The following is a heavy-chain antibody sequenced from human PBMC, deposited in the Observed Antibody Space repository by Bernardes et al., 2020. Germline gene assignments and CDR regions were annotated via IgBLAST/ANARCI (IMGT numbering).Heavy chain of an antibody. D-gene: IGHD3-9*01. J-gene: IGHJ3*02. V-gene: IGHV4-61*01. CDR2: IYYSGST. CDR1: GGSVSSGSYY. Sequence: SETLSLTCTVSGGSVSSGSYYWSWIRQPPGKGLEWIGYIYYSGSTHYNPSLKSRVTISVDTSKNQFYLKLSSVTAADTAVYYCATARVGVLTGYFYAFDIWGQGTMVTVSS. CDR3: ATARVGVLTGYFYAFDI.